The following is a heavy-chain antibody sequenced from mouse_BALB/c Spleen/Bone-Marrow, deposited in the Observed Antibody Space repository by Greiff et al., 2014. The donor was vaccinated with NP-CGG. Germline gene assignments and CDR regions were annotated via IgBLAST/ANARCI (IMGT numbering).Heavy chain of an antibody. J-gene: IGHJ4*01. CDR3: SRGEDYDGYAMDY. V-gene: IGHV5-17*02. Sequence: DVMLVESGGGLVQPGGSRKLSCAASGFTFSNFGMHWVRQAPEKGLEWVAYISGGSSSIYYGDTVKGRFTISRDNPKNTLFLQMTSLRSEDTAMYFCSRGEDYDGYAMDYWGQGTSTTVSS. CDR2: ISGGSSSI. D-gene: IGHD2-4*01. CDR1: GFTFSNFG.